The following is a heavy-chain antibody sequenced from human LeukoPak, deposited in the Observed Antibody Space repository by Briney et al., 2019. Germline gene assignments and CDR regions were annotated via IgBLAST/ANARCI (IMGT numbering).Heavy chain of an antibody. Sequence: ASVKVSCKASGFTFNAYNIHWVRQAPGQGLEWMGWINPNSGGTNYAQKFQGRVTMTRDTSISTAYMELSRLRSDDTAVYYCARDSAPGDTYGLLGIDSWGQGTLVTVSS. D-gene: IGHD5-18*01. CDR1: GFTFNAYN. V-gene: IGHV1-2*02. CDR3: ARDSAPGDTYGLLGIDS. J-gene: IGHJ4*02. CDR2: INPNSGGT.